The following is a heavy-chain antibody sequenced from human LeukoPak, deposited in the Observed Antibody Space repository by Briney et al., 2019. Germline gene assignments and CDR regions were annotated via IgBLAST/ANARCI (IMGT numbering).Heavy chain of an antibody. V-gene: IGHV4-59*08. Sequence: SETLSLTCTVSGGSISSYYWSWIRQPPGKGLEWIGYIYYSGSTNYNPSLKSRVAISVDTSKNQFSLKLSSVTAADTAVYFCARHYPPDYTFDCWGQGTLVTVSS. CDR1: GGSISSYY. CDR3: ARHYPPDYTFDC. D-gene: IGHD4-11*01. CDR2: IYYSGST. J-gene: IGHJ4*02.